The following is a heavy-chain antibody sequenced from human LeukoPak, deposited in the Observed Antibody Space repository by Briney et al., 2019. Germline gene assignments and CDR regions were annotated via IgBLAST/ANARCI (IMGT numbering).Heavy chain of an antibody. CDR2: IYYSGST. D-gene: IGHD3-22*01. Sequence: SETLSLTCTVSGGSISSHYWSWIRQPPGKGLEWIGYIYYSGSTNYNPSLKSRVTISVDMSKNQFSLKLSSVTAADTAVYYCARDRWRKNYYDSSGDAFDIWGQGTMVTVSS. V-gene: IGHV4-59*11. CDR1: GGSISSHY. CDR3: ARDRWRKNYYDSSGDAFDI. J-gene: IGHJ3*02.